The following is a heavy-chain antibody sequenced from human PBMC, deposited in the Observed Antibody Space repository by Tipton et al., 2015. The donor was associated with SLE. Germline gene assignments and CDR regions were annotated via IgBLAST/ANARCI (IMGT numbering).Heavy chain of an antibody. CDR3: AREGGAAKTFDY. CDR2: IFHTGNT. Sequence: TLSLTCSVSGVSISRGYFWVWLRQSPGKGLEWIATIFHTGNTYYRSSLRSRTTISVDTSRNQFSLKMTSMTAADTAVYYCAREGGAAKTFDYWGQGTLVAVSS. D-gene: IGHD2-15*01. J-gene: IGHJ4*02. V-gene: IGHV4-38-2*02. CDR1: GVSISRGYF.